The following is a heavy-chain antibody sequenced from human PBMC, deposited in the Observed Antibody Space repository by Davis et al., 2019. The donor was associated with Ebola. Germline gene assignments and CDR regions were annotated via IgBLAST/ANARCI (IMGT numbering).Heavy chain of an antibody. CDR2: ISGSGGST. V-gene: IGHV3-23*01. D-gene: IGHD5-12*01. CDR1: GFTFSSYA. J-gene: IGHJ6*03. Sequence: GESLKISCAASGFTFSSYAMSWVRQAPGKGLEWVSAISGSGGSTYYADSVKGRFSISRDKSKNTLYLQMNSLRAEDTAVYYCGRGLHFYYMDVWGKGTTVTVSS. CDR3: GRGLHFYYMDV.